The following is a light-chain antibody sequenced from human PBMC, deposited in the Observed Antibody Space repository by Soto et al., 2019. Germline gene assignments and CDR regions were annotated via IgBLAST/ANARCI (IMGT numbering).Light chain of an antibody. CDR3: MQALQTPPWT. CDR1: QSLVHSDGNTY. CDR2: RVS. V-gene: IGKV2-24*01. J-gene: IGKJ1*01. Sequence: IVMTQTPLSSPVTLGQPASISCRSSQSLVHSDGNTYLSWLQQRPGQPPRRLIYRVSNRDTGVPVRFSASGSGTDFTLKISRVEAEDVGVYYCMQALQTPPWTFGQGTKVDIK.